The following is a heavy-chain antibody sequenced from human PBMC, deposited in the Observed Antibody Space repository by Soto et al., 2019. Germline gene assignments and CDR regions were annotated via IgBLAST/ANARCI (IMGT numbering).Heavy chain of an antibody. D-gene: IGHD6-19*01. J-gene: IGHJ4*02. Sequence: PGGSLRLSCAASGFTFSSYGMHWVRQAPGKGLEWVAVIWYDGSNKYYADSVKGRFTISRDNSKNTLYLQMNSLRAEDTAVYYCARDSQLGWLAIIDYWGQGTLVTVSS. CDR3: ARDSQLGWLAIIDY. CDR1: GFTFSSYG. V-gene: IGHV3-33*01. CDR2: IWYDGSNK.